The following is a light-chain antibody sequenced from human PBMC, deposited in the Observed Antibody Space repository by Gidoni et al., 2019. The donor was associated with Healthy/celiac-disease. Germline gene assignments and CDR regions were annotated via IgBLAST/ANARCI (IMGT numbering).Light chain of an antibody. CDR2: AAS. V-gene: IGKV1-8*01. Sequence: AIRMTQSPSSFSASTGDRVTITCRASQGISSYLAWYQQKPGKAPNLLIYAASTLQSGVPSRFSGSGSETDFTLTISCLHSEDFATYYCQQYYSYPSWTFGQGTKVEIK. CDR3: QQYYSYPSWT. J-gene: IGKJ1*01. CDR1: QGISSY.